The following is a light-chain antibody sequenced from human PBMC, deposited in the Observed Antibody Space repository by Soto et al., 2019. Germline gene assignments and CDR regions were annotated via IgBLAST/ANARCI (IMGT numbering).Light chain of an antibody. J-gene: IGKJ1*01. Sequence: EIVVTQSPATLSVSPGERVTLSCRASQSVSSSLAWYQQRPGQAPRLLIYDTSTRAAGISARFSGSGSGTDFTLTISSLQSEDVAVYYCQQYIDWPPGTFGQGTAVEIK. CDR3: QQYIDWPPGT. CDR2: DTS. V-gene: IGKV3-15*01. CDR1: QSVSSS.